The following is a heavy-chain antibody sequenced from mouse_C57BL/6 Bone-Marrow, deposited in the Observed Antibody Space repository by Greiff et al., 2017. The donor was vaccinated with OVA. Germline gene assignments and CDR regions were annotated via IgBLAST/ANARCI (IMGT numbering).Heavy chain of an antibody. CDR2: ISDGGSYT. Sequence: EVQGVESGGGLVKPGGSLKLSCAASGFTFSSYAMSWVRQTPEKRLEWVATISDGGSYTYSPDNVKGRFTISRDNAKNNLYLQMSHLKSEDTAMYYCTGTIFFFAYWGQGTLVTVSA. D-gene: IGHD4-1*01. CDR3: TGTIFFFAY. V-gene: IGHV5-4*01. J-gene: IGHJ3*01. CDR1: GFTFSSYA.